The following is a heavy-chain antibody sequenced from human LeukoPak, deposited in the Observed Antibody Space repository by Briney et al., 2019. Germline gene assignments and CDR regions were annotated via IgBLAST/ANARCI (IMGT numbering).Heavy chain of an antibody. V-gene: IGHV3-15*01. CDR2: IKSKTDGGTT. CDR3: ITDPGEWEPI. D-gene: IGHD1-26*01. Sequence: GGSLRLSCAASGLTFSNAWMSWVRQAPGKGLEWVGRIKSKTDGGTTDYGAPVKGRFIISRDDSKNTLYLQMNGLKIEDTAVYYCITDPGEWEPIWGRGTTVTVSS. J-gene: IGHJ3*02. CDR1: GLTFSNAW.